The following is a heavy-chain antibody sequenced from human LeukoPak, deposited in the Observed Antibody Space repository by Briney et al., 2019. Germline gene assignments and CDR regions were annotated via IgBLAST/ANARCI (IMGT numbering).Heavy chain of an antibody. J-gene: IGHJ4*02. D-gene: IGHD5-18*01. CDR2: ISSSSSYI. Sequence: RGSLRLSCAASRFTFSTYSMNWVRQAPGKGLEWVSSISSSSSYIYYADSVKGRFTISRDNAKNSLYLQMNSLRAEDTAVYYCARARGYSYGPNFDYWGQGTLVTVSS. CDR1: RFTFSTYS. V-gene: IGHV3-21*01. CDR3: ARARGYSYGPNFDY.